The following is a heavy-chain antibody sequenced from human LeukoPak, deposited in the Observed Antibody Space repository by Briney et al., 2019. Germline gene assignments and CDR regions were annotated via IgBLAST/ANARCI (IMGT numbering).Heavy chain of an antibody. CDR1: GFTFSSYE. J-gene: IGHJ4*02. Sequence: PGGSLRLSCAASGFTFSSYEMNWVRQAPGKGLEWVSYISSSGTTIFYADSVKGRFTISRDNAKDSLYLQMNTLRAEDTAIYYYARVVHGGYDWGFDYWGQGTLVTVSS. D-gene: IGHD5-12*01. CDR3: ARVVHGGYDWGFDY. CDR2: ISSSGTTI. V-gene: IGHV3-48*03.